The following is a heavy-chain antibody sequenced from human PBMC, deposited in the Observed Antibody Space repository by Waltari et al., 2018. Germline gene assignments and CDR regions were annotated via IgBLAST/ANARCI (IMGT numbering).Heavy chain of an antibody. V-gene: IGHV1-69*04. CDR3: ARGYNDGPYYFDY. Sequence: QVQLVQSGAEVKRPGSSVKVSCKASGDTFKNYAISWVRQAPGLGLEWMGRILPIVDRDHYAQKCQGRLTITADKSTTTAYMELTGLTSEDTAVYYCARGYNDGPYYFDYWGQGTLVSVSS. CDR2: ILPIVDRD. D-gene: IGHD5-12*01. J-gene: IGHJ4*02. CDR1: GDTFKNYA.